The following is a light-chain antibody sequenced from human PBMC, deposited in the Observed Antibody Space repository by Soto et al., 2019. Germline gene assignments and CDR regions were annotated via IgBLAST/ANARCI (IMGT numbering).Light chain of an antibody. CDR2: AAS. V-gene: IGKV1-39*01. CDR3: QQSYSVPLT. CDR1: QSIINF. J-gene: IGKJ4*01. Sequence: IQMTQSPSFLSASVGDRVTLTCRASQSIINFLNWYQQKPGKAPRLLIYAASSLQSGVPFKFSGSGSGTDFTLTISNLQPEDFATYYCQQSYSVPLTFGGGTKVDIK.